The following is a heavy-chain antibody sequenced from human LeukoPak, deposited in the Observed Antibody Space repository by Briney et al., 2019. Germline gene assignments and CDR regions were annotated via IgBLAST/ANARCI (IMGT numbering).Heavy chain of an antibody. Sequence: GGSLRLSCAASGFTFSDYYMSWIRQAPGEGLEWVSYISSSGSTIYYADSVKGRFTISRDNAKNSLYLQMNSLRAEDTAVYYCARDKYYYDSSGLWGYWGQGTLVTVSS. V-gene: IGHV3-11*04. CDR3: ARDKYYYDSSGLWGY. J-gene: IGHJ4*02. D-gene: IGHD3-22*01. CDR2: ISSSGSTI. CDR1: GFTFSDYY.